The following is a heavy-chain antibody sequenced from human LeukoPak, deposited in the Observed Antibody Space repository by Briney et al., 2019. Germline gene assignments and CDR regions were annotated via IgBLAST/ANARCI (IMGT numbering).Heavy chain of an antibody. Sequence: SQTLSLTCAISGDSVSSNSAAWNWIRQSPSRGLEWLRRTYYRSTWYSDYAESVKSRITINPDTSKNQFSLQLNSVTPEDTAVYYCARAYASSWNIDYWGQGTLVTVSS. CDR1: GDSVSSNSAA. CDR3: ARAYASSWNIDY. J-gene: IGHJ4*02. V-gene: IGHV6-1*01. D-gene: IGHD6-13*01. CDR2: TYYRSTWYS.